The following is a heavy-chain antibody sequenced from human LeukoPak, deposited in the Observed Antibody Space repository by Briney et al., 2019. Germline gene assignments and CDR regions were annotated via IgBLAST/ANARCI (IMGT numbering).Heavy chain of an antibody. CDR1: GFTFSSYG. CDR2: ISYDGSNK. D-gene: IGHD3-10*01. CDR3: AKDPYHHHHRPPGFGGVYYYYGMDV. Sequence: TGGSLRLSCAASGFTFSSYGMHWVRQAPGKGLEWVAVISYDGSNKYYADSVKGRFTISRDNSKNTLYLQMNSLRAEDTAVYYCAKDPYHHHHRPPGFGGVYYYYGMDVWGQGTTVTVSS. J-gene: IGHJ6*02. V-gene: IGHV3-30*18.